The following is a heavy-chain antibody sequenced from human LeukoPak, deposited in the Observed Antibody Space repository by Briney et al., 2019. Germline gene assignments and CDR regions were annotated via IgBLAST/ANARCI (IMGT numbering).Heavy chain of an antibody. D-gene: IGHD6-6*01. CDR2: MNPNSGNT. Sequence: ASVTVSCMASGYTFSSYDINWVRQATGQGLEWMGWMNPNSGNTAYAQKFQGRVTMSRDTSISTAYMELSSLRSEDTAVYYCARLPKYSRPLDYWGQGTLVTVSS. V-gene: IGHV1-8*02. CDR3: ARLPKYSRPLDY. CDR1: GYTFSSYD. J-gene: IGHJ4*02.